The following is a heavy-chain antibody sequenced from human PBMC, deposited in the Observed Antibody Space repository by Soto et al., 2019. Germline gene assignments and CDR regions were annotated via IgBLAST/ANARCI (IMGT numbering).Heavy chain of an antibody. D-gene: IGHD5-18*01. CDR2: IYPSGMP. J-gene: IGHJ4*03. CDR3: ARERGGYGLFDS. CDR1: GGSISNAAYS. V-gene: IGHV4-30-2*01. Sequence: SETLSLTCTVSGGSISNAAYSWSWIRQPPGKGLEWIGYIYPSGMPFYNPSLRSRVTISIDRSNDQFSLNLKSVTAAATAVYYCARERGGYGLFDSWGQGTTVTVSS.